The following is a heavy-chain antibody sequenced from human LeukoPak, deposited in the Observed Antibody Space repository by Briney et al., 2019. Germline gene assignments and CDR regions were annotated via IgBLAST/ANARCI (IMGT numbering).Heavy chain of an antibody. V-gene: IGHV3-13*01. CDR1: GFTFSSYG. D-gene: IGHD1-1*01. CDR3: ANLPYNWNTHFGDY. Sequence: GGSLRLSCAASGFTFSSYGMHWVRQATGKGLEWVSAIGTAGDTYYPGSVKGRFTISRDNSRNTLYLQMDSLRAEDTAVYYCANLPYNWNTHFGDYWGQGTLVSVSS. J-gene: IGHJ4*02. CDR2: IGTAGDT.